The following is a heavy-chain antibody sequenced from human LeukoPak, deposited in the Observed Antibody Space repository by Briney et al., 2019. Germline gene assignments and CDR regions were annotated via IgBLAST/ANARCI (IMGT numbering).Heavy chain of an antibody. Sequence: PGGSLRLSCAASGFTFSNAWMSWVRQAPGKGLEWVSSISGSSSYIYYADSVKGRFTISRDNAKKSLYLQMNSLRAEDTAVYYCGRDGGVHDILTSWDSYHASDIWGQGTMVTVSS. CDR1: GFTFSNAW. V-gene: IGHV3-21*01. J-gene: IGHJ3*02. CDR3: GRDGGVHDILTSWDSYHASDI. D-gene: IGHD3-9*01. CDR2: ISGSSSYI.